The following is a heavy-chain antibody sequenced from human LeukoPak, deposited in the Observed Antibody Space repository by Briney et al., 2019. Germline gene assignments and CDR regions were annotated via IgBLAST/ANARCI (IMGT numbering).Heavy chain of an antibody. J-gene: IGHJ4*02. V-gene: IGHV3-23*01. CDR1: GFTFSSYG. D-gene: IGHD6-19*01. CDR2: ISGSSGST. CDR3: AKEHSSGWYFDY. Sequence: GGSLRLSRAASGFTFSSYGMSWVRQAPGKGLEWVSAISGSSGSTYYADSVKGRFTISRDNSKNTLYLQMNSLRAEDTAVYYCAKEHSSGWYFDYWGQGTLVTVSS.